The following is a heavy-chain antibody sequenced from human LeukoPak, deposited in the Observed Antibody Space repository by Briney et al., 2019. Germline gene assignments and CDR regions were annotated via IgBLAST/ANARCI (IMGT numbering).Heavy chain of an antibody. CDR3: ARGLTAMTYFDY. CDR1: GYSFTGYF. CDR2: INPTSGAT. V-gene: IGHV1-2*02. D-gene: IGHD2-21*02. Sequence: ASVKVSCKASGYSFTGYFIHWVRQAPGQGLEWVGWINPTSGATSYAQKFQGRVTVTRDTSISTAYMELSRLRSDDTAVYYYARGLTAMTYFDYWGPGTLVTVSS. J-gene: IGHJ4*02.